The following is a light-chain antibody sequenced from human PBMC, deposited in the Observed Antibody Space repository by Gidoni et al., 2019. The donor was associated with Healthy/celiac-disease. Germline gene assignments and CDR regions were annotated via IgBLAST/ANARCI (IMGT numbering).Light chain of an antibody. J-gene: IGLJ1*01. CDR1: DFGAYDY. Sequence: QSALTQPASVSGSPGQSITISCSDFGAYDYVSWYQQHPGKAPKLMIYEGSDRPSGVPARFSGSKSANTASLTISGLQAEDEADYYCTSSSSNTPPYVFGTGTRVTVL. V-gene: IGLV2-14*01. CDR2: EGS. CDR3: TSSSSNTPPYV.